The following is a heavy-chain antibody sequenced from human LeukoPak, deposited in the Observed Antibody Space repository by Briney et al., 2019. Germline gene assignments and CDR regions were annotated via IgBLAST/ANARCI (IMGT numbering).Heavy chain of an antibody. CDR3: ARSGGYGLFDY. J-gene: IGHJ4*02. D-gene: IGHD6-25*01. CDR1: GGSISSDSYY. CDR2: INYSGTT. V-gene: IGHV4-39*01. Sequence: SETLSLTCTVSGGSISSDSYYWGWIRQPPGKGLEWIGSINYSGTTYYNPSLKSRVTISVDTSQNQFSLKLSSVTAADTAVYYCARSGGYGLFDYWGQGILVTVSS.